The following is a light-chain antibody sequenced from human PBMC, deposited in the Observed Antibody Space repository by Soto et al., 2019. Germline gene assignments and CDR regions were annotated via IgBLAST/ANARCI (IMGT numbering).Light chain of an antibody. J-gene: IGKJ1*01. Sequence: EIVLTQSPGTLSLSPGERATLSCRASQSVSSSYLGWYQQKPGQAPRLLIYGASSRATGIPDRFSGSGSGTDFPLTISRLEPEDFAVYYCQQYGSSPWTFGQGTKVEIK. CDR2: GAS. CDR3: QQYGSSPWT. V-gene: IGKV3-20*01. CDR1: QSVSSSY.